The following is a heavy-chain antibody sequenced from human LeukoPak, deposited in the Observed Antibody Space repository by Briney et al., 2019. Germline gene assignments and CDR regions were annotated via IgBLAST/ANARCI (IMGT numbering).Heavy chain of an antibody. D-gene: IGHD4-23*01. CDR1: GFTFSNYG. CDR2: IWYDGSNK. Sequence: RGSLRLSCAASGFTFSNYGMHWVRQAPGKGLEWVAVIWYDGSNKYYADSVKGRFTISRDNSKNTLYLQMNSLRAEDTAVYYCARGPGTTVVTRVDYWGQGILVTVSS. CDR3: ARGPGTTVVTRVDY. V-gene: IGHV3-33*01. J-gene: IGHJ4*02.